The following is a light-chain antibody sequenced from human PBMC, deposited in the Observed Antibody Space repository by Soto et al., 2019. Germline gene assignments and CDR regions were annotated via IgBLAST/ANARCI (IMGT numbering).Light chain of an antibody. CDR2: EAT. Sequence: QSALTQPASVSGSPGQSITISCTGTSSDVGSYNLVSWYQQHPGKAPKFMIYEATKRPSGVSNRFSGSKSGNTASLTISGLQAEDESDYYCCSYAGSSTYVFGTGTKVTVL. J-gene: IGLJ1*01. CDR3: CSYAGSSTYV. V-gene: IGLV2-23*01. CDR1: SSDVGSYNL.